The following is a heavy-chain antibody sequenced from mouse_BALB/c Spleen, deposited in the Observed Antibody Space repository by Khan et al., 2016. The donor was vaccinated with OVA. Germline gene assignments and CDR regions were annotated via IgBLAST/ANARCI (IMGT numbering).Heavy chain of an antibody. Sequence: EVVLVVSGGDLVKPGGSLKLSCAASGFTFSTYGMSLVRQAPDKRLEWVATVSTGGSYTYYPDSVKGRFTISRDNAKNTLYLQMSGLRSEDTAMFYCTRLAYYYDSEGFAYWGQGTLVTVSA. CDR3: TRLAYYYDSEGFAY. CDR2: VSTGGSYT. D-gene: IGHD1-1*01. CDR1: GFTFSTYG. V-gene: IGHV5-6*01. J-gene: IGHJ3*01.